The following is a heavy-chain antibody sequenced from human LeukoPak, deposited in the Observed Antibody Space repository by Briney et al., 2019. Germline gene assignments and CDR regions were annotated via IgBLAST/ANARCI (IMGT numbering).Heavy chain of an antibody. CDR1: GFTFSSYG. D-gene: IGHD6-19*01. CDR3: AREGVGTGYSSGWLDY. J-gene: IGHJ4*02. V-gene: IGHV3-30*03. CDR2: ISYDGSNK. Sequence: GGSLRLSCAASGFTFSSYGMHWVRQAPGKGLEWVAVISYDGSNKYYADSVKGRFTISRDNSKNTLYLQMNSLRAEDTAVYYCAREGVGTGYSSGWLDYWGQGTLVTVSS.